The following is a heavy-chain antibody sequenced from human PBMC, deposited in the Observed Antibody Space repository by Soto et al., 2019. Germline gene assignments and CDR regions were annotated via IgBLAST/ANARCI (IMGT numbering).Heavy chain of an antibody. V-gene: IGHV4-39*01. CDR2: IYYSGNT. CDR3: ARLNYYGSGSSNYDY. Sequence: PSETLSLTCSVSGGYISRSSYPWGWVRQRPGKGLEWIGSIYYSGNTYYNPSLKSRVAISVDTSKNQFSLKLSSVTAADTAMYYCARLNYYGSGSSNYDYWGQGALVTV. J-gene: IGHJ4*02. CDR1: GGYISRSSYP. D-gene: IGHD3-10*01.